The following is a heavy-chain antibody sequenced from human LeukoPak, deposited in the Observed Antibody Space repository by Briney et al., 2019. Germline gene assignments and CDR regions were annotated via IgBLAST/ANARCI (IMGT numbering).Heavy chain of an antibody. V-gene: IGHV3-30*18. Sequence: PEGSLRLSCATSGFTFSNYGMHWVRQAPGKGLEWVAVVSYEGKSQYYADSVRGRFTISRDNSKNTLYLQMNSLRGEDAAVYYCAKEGTAQISTWYDYWGEGTLVTVSS. CDR3: AKEGTAQISTWYDY. CDR2: VSYEGKSQ. CDR1: GFTFSNYG. D-gene: IGHD6-13*01. J-gene: IGHJ4*02.